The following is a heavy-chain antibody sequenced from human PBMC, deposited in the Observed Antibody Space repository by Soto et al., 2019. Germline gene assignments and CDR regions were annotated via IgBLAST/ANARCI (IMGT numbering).Heavy chain of an antibody. V-gene: IGHV4-39*07. CDR1: GGSISSSSYY. CDR2: IYYSGST. CDR3: ASTMVRGVSGYYYYYMDV. J-gene: IGHJ6*03. D-gene: IGHD3-10*01. Sequence: SETLSLTCTVSGGSISSSSYYWGWIRQPPGKGLEWIGSIYYSGSTYYNPSLKSRVTISVDTSKNQFSLKLSSVTAADTAVYYCASTMVRGVSGYYYYYMDVWGKGTTVTVSS.